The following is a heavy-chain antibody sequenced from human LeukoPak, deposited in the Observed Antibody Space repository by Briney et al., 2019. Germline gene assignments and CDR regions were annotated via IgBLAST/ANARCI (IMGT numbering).Heavy chain of an antibody. CDR1: GFTVSSNY. Sequence: PGGSLRLSCAASGFTVSSNYMSWVRQAPGKGLEWVAFIRYDGSNKYYADSVKGRFTISRDNSKNTLYLQMNSLRAEDTAVYYCAKDRYYYGSGSYGWGQGTLVTVSS. J-gene: IGHJ4*02. CDR3: AKDRYYYGSGSYG. D-gene: IGHD3-10*01. V-gene: IGHV3-30*02. CDR2: IRYDGSNK.